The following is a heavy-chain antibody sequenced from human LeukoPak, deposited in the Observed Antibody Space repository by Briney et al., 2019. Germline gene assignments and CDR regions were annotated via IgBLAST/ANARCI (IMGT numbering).Heavy chain of an antibody. Sequence: GGPLRLSCAASGFTFSTYCMSWVRQAPGKGLEWVANIKQDGNEKYYMDSVKGRFTISRDNAKNSLYLQMNSLRAEDTAVYYCARDIDRSGYYYFDYWGQGTLVTVSS. D-gene: IGHD3-22*01. CDR3: ARDIDRSGYYYFDY. V-gene: IGHV3-7*01. CDR2: IKQDGNEK. J-gene: IGHJ4*02. CDR1: GFTFSTYC.